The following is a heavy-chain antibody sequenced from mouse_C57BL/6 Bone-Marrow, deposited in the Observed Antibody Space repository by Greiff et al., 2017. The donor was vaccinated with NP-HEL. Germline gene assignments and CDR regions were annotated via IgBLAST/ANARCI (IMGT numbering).Heavy chain of an antibody. V-gene: IGHV1-50*01. J-gene: IGHJ3*01. CDR2: IDPSDSDT. Sequence: QVQLQQPGAELVKPGASVKLSCKASGYTFTSYWMQWVKQRPGQGLEWIGEIDPSDSDTNYTQKFKGKATLTVDTSSSTAYLQLSSLTSEDSAVYYCARGGFADWGQGTLVTVSA. CDR1: GYTFTSYW. CDR3: ARGGFAD.